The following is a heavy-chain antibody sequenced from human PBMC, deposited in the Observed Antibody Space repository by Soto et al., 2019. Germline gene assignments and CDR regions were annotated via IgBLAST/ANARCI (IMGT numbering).Heavy chain of an antibody. D-gene: IGHD6-13*01. CDR2: INAGNGNT. CDR3: ARMQVPAVGMVVWFDP. J-gene: IGHJ5*02. Sequence: GSSVKVSCKASGYTFTSYTMHWVRQAPGQRLEWMGWINAGNGNTQYSQKFQDRLTITTDASASTAYMELRSLRSEDTAIYYCARMQVPAVGMVVWFDPWGQGTLVTVSS. V-gene: IGHV1-3*01. CDR1: GYTFTSYT.